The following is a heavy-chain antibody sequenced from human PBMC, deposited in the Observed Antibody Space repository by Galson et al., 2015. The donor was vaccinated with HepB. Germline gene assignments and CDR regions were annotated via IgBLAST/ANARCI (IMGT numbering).Heavy chain of an antibody. CDR3: AKGVDGNKSYYYGMGV. CDR1: GFTFSNYA. Sequence: SLRLSCAASGFTFSNYAMSWVRQAPGKGLEWVSAISNSGTSTYYADSVKGRFTISRGNSKNTLYLQMSSLRAEDAAVYYCAKGVDGNKSYYYGMGVWGQGTTVTVSS. D-gene: IGHD5-24*01. J-gene: IGHJ6*02. CDR2: ISNSGTST. V-gene: IGHV3-23*01.